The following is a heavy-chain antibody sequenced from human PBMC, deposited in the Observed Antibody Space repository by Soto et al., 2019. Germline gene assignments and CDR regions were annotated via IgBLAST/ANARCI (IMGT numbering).Heavy chain of an antibody. Sequence: PSETLSLTCTVSGGSYSSGSYYWSWIRQSPGKGLEWIGYIYYSGSTNYNPSIKSRVTISVATSTNQFSLKLSSVTAADTAVYYCARNHTGTTMLDHWGQGTMVTVSS. J-gene: IGHJ5*02. CDR2: IYYSGST. D-gene: IGHD1-1*01. CDR1: GGSYSSGSYY. V-gene: IGHV4-61*01. CDR3: ARNHTGTTMLDH.